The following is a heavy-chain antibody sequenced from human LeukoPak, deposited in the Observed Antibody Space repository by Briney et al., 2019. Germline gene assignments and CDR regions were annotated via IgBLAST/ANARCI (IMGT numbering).Heavy chain of an antibody. Sequence: GGSLRLSCAASGFTFSSYSMNWVRQAPGKGLEWVSYISSSSSTIYYADSVKGRFTISRDNAKNSLYLQMNSLRAEDTAVYYCARGGPPIYYYYYMDVWGKGTTVTVSS. CDR1: GFTFSSYS. CDR2: ISSSSSTI. CDR3: ARGGPPIYYYYYMDV. V-gene: IGHV3-48*01. J-gene: IGHJ6*03. D-gene: IGHD2-15*01.